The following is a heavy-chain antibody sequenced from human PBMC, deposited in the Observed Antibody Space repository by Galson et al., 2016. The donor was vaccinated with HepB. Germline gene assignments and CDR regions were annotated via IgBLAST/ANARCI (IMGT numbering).Heavy chain of an antibody. J-gene: IGHJ4*02. CDR2: ISSDGSDE. CDR1: GFRFSSYA. CDR3: AKDAGSSVSYYYFDY. D-gene: IGHD2-2*01. Sequence: SLRLSCAASGFRFSSYAMHWVRQAPSKGLEWVAMISSDGSDEYYADSVKGRFSISRDNSKDTLFLQMNSLRAEDTALYYYAKDAGSSVSYYYFDYWGQGTLVTVSS. V-gene: IGHV3-30*18.